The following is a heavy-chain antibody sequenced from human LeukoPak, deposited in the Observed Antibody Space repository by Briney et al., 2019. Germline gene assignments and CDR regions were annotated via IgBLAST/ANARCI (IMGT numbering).Heavy chain of an antibody. J-gene: IGHJ6*03. Sequence: PWETLSLTCTVSGGSISSYYWSWIRQPPGKGLEWIGYIYYSGSTNYNPSLKSRVTISVDTSKNQFSLKLSSVTAADTAVYYCARATYYYDSSGYYPPYYYYYMDVWGKGTTVTVSS. CDR3: ARATYYYDSSGYYPPYYYYYMDV. D-gene: IGHD3-22*01. CDR2: IYYSGST. CDR1: GGSISSYY. V-gene: IGHV4-59*01.